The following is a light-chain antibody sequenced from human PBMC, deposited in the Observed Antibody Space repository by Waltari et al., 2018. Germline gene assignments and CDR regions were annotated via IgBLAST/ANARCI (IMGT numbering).Light chain of an antibody. V-gene: IGLV2-11*01. CDR3: CSYAGSRWV. CDR1: SSDVGGYNY. CDR2: DVS. Sequence: QSALTQPRSVSGSPGQSVTISCTGTSSDVGGYNYVSWYQQHPGKAPKPMIYDVSKRPSGVPDRFSGSTSGNTASLTISGLQAEDEADYYCCSYAGSRWVFGGGTKLTVL. J-gene: IGLJ3*02.